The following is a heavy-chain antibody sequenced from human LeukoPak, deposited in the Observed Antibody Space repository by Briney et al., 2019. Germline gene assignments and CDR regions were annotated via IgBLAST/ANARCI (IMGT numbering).Heavy chain of an antibody. CDR3: ARYYASATYRYFDY. CDR2: ILYDGSNG. J-gene: IGHJ4*02. Sequence: GGSLRLSCAASGFTFSSYALHWVRQAPGKGLEWVAVILYDGSNGYYAESVKGRFTISRDNSKNTLYLQMNSLGAEDTAVYYCARYYASATYRYFDYWGQGTLVTASS. CDR1: GFTFSSYA. D-gene: IGHD3-10*01. V-gene: IGHV3-30-3*01.